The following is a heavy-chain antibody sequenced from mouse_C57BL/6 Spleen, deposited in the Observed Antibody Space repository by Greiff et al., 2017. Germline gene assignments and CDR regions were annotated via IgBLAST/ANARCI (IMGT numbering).Heavy chain of an antibody. CDR2: LFPGSGSN. CDR3: ARGDLTGCIDD. V-gene: IGHV1-9*01. D-gene: IGHD2-13*01. Sequence: QVQLQQSGAELMKPGASVKLSCKATGYTFPGYWIEWVKQRPGHGLEWIGELFPGSGSNHYNEKFKGTATFAADTSSNTAYMQLSSLTTEDSVIYDCARGDLTGCIDDGGQGTTLTVSS. J-gene: IGHJ2*01. CDR1: GYTFPGYW.